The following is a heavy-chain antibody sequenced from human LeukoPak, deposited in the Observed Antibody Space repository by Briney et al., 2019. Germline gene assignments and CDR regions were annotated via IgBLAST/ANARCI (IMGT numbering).Heavy chain of an antibody. V-gene: IGHV3-30-3*01. CDR1: GFTFSSYA. CDR2: ISYDGSNK. J-gene: IGHJ4*02. Sequence: GRSLRLSCAASGFTFSSYAMHWVRQAPGKGLEWVAVISYDGSNKYYADSVKGRFTISRDNSKNTLYLQMNSLRAEDTAVYYCARVEEVGANDYWGQGTLVTVSS. D-gene: IGHD1-26*01. CDR3: ARVEEVGANDY.